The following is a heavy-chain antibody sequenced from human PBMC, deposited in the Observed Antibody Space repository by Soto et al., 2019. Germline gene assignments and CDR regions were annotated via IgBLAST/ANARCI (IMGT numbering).Heavy chain of an antibody. Sequence: QVKLVQSGAEVKKPGASVKVSFKACGYTFASCGISWVRQAHGQGLEWMGSISAYNGKTNYAQKFQGRVTMTTDTFTRTAYMEVRSLRSDDTAVYYCAREGTCSSTSCPTYFSFGMDVWGQGTTVTVSS. CDR3: AREGTCSSTSCPTYFSFGMDV. CDR2: ISAYNGKT. V-gene: IGHV1-18*01. CDR1: GYTFASCG. D-gene: IGHD2-2*01. J-gene: IGHJ6*02.